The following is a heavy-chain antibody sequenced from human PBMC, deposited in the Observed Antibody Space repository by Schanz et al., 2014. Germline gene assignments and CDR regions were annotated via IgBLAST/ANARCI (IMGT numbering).Heavy chain of an antibody. V-gene: IGHV3-23*04. CDR3: ATALESCPGGRCSRGYFDY. Sequence: VQLVESGGGLIQPGGFLRLSCAASGFTFTNYAMSWVRQAPGKGLEWVSLISDSGYTAYYADSVKGRFTISRDNFKGALYLQMSSLRAEDTAVYYCATALESCPGGRCSRGYFDYWGQGTLVTVSS. CDR1: GFTFTNYA. D-gene: IGHD2-8*02. J-gene: IGHJ4*02. CDR2: ISDSGYTA.